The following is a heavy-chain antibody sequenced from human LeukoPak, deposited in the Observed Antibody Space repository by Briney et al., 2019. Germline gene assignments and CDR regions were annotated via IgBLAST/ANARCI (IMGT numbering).Heavy chain of an antibody. CDR3: AREYSGSYYSVDY. CDR1: GLTFSSYA. Sequence: GGSLRLSCAASGLTFSSYAMHWVRQAPGKGLEWVAVISYDGSNKYYADSVKGRFTISRDNSKNTLYLQMNSLRAEDTAVYYCAREYSGSYYSVDYWGQGTLVTVSS. V-gene: IGHV3-30-3*01. J-gene: IGHJ4*02. CDR2: ISYDGSNK. D-gene: IGHD1-26*01.